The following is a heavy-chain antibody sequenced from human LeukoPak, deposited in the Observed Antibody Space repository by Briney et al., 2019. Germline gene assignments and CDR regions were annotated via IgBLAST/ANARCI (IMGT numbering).Heavy chain of an antibody. CDR3: ARLPLDI. CDR2: MDPKSGNA. V-gene: IGHV1-8*01. CDR1: GYTFTGND. J-gene: IGHJ3*02. Sequence: ASVKVSCKASGYTFTGNDINWVRQATGQGLEWMGWMDPKSGNAGYAQKFQGRVTMTRNTSISTAYMELSSLRSEDTAVYYCARLPLDIWGQGTMVTVSA.